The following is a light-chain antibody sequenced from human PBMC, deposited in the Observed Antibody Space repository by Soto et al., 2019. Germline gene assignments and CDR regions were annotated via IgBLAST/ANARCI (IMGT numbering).Light chain of an antibody. Sequence: QSALTQPPSASGSPGQSVTISCTGTSRDVGGYNYVSWYQQHPGKAPKLIISEVSKRPSGVPDRFSGSKSGNTASLSVSGLQADYEDDYYCSSYAGSNNMVFGGGTKLTVL. CDR2: EVS. V-gene: IGLV2-8*01. CDR3: SSYAGSNNMV. J-gene: IGLJ3*02. CDR1: SRDVGGYNY.